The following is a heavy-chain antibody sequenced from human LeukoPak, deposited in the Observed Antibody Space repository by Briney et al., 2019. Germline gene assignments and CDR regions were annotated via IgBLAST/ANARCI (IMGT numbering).Heavy chain of an antibody. Sequence: GGSLRLSCTASGFTFGSYALSWVRQAPGTGLEWVSAIGGSGGTYYADSVKGRFTIPRDNSKNALYLQMNGLRAEDTAVYYCGIRDTSAYYVFWGQGTLVTVSS. D-gene: IGHD3-22*01. J-gene: IGHJ4*02. CDR1: GFTFGSYA. V-gene: IGHV3-23*01. CDR3: GIRDTSAYYVF. CDR2: IGGSGGT.